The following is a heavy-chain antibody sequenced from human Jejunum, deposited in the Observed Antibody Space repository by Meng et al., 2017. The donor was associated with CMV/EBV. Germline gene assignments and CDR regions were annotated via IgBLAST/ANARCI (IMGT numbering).Heavy chain of an antibody. CDR1: FTFSYYA. Sequence: FTFSYYAMHWVRQAPGKGLEWVAVIAYDGANEFYADSVKGRFTISRDNSKNTLYLQMDSLRPEDTAVYYCARPRVSYTNWAPQGHWGQGTQVTVSS. V-gene: IGHV3-30-3*01. CDR2: IAYDGANE. J-gene: IGHJ4*02. D-gene: IGHD2-2*02. CDR3: ARPRVSYTNWAPQGH.